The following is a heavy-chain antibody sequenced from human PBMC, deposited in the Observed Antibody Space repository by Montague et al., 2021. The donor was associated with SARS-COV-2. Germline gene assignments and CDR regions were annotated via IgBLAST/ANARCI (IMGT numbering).Heavy chain of an antibody. D-gene: IGHD3-22*01. CDR2: ISYGGSNK. J-gene: IGHJ3*02. Sequence: SLRLSCAASGFTFSSYSMHWVRQAPGKGLEWVAVISYGGSNKYYADSVKGRFTISRDNSKNTLYLQMNSLRAEDTAVYYCARAGGYRDAFDIWGQGTTVTVSS. CDR1: GFTFSSYS. V-gene: IGHV3-30-3*01. CDR3: ARAGGYRDAFDI.